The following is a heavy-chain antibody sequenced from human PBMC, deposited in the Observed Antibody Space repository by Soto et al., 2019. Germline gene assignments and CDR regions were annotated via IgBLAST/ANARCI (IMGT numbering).Heavy chain of an antibody. D-gene: IGHD3-9*01. CDR1: GYTFTGYY. Sequence: ASVKVSCKASGYTFTGYYMHWVRQAPGQGLEWMGWINPNSGGTNYAQKFQGWVTMTRDTSISTAYMELSRLRSDDTAVYYCVRDWRFDILSGYSQYNGMDVWGQGTTVTVSS. V-gene: IGHV1-2*04. CDR3: VRDWRFDILSGYSQYNGMDV. J-gene: IGHJ6*02. CDR2: INPNSGGT.